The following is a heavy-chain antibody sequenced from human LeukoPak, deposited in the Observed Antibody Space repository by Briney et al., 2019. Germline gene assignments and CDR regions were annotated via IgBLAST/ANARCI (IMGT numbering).Heavy chain of an antibody. CDR3: ARASYYYDSSGSYPDALDV. Sequence: GESLKISCKASGYSFTSYWIAWVRQMPGKGLEWMGIISPSGSDTRYSPSFQGQVTISADKSISTAYLQWSSLKASDTAMYYCARASYYYDSSGSYPDALDVWGQGTMVTVSS. J-gene: IGHJ3*01. V-gene: IGHV5-51*01. D-gene: IGHD3-22*01. CDR2: ISPSGSDT. CDR1: GYSFTSYW.